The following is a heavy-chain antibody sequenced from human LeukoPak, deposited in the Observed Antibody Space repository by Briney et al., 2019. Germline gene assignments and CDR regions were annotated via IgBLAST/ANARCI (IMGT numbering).Heavy chain of an antibody. CDR1: GGSFSGYY. Sequence: RPSETLSLTCAVYGGSFSGYYWSWIRQPPGSGLERIGYVHYSGSTNYNPSLTSRVTISIDTSKNQFSLKLSSVTAADTAIYYCTRDSSPAPQFLWGQGTLVTVSS. CDR2: VHYSGST. D-gene: IGHD2/OR15-2a*01. V-gene: IGHV4-59*01. CDR3: TRDSSPAPQFL. J-gene: IGHJ4*02.